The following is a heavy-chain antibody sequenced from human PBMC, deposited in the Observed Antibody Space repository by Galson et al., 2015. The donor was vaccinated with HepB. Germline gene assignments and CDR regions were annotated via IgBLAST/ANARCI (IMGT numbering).Heavy chain of an antibody. D-gene: IGHD4/OR15-4a*01. Sequence: SVKVSCKASGYTFTTNGISWVRQAPGQGLEWIGWISANSGDTRYAQNRQGRVTLTRDTSTSTAYLELRSLRSDDTAAYYCARDRDYRFDYWGQGTLVTVSS. CDR2: ISANSGDT. CDR1: GYTFTTNG. J-gene: IGHJ4*02. V-gene: IGHV1-18*04. CDR3: ARDRDYRFDY.